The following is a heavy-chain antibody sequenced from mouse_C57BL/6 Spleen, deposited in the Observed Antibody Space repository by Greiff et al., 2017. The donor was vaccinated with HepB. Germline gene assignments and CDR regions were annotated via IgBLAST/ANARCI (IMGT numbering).Heavy chain of an antibody. CDR1: GYTFTSYD. Sequence: QVQLKESGPELVKPGASVKLSCKASGYTFTSYDINWVKQRPGQGLEWIGWIYPRDGSTKYNEKFKGKATLTVDTSSSTAYMELHSLTSEDSAVYFCARGEPHWYFDVWGTGTTVTVSS. J-gene: IGHJ1*03. CDR2: IYPRDGST. V-gene: IGHV1-85*01. CDR3: ARGEPHWYFDV.